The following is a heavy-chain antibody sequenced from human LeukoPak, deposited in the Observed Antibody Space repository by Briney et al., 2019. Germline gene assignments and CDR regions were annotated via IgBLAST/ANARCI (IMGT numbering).Heavy chain of an antibody. J-gene: IGHJ4*02. CDR3: ARRRYCSGGSCYRVGEMDY. CDR2: IYPGDSDT. CDR1: GYIFTSYW. V-gene: IGHV5-51*01. D-gene: IGHD2-15*01. Sequence: GEALKTSFKGSGYIFTSYWIGWVRQMPGKGLEWMGIIYPGDSDTRYSPSFQGQVTISADKSISTAYLQWSSPKASDTAMYYCARRRYCSGGSCYRVGEMDYWGQGTLVTVSS.